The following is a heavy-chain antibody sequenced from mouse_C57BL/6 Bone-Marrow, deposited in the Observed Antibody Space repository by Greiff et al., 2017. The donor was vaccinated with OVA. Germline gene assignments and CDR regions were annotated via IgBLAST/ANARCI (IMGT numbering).Heavy chain of an antibody. D-gene: IGHD2-12*01. Sequence: EVKLVESGGGLVQPGGSLKLSCAASGFTFSDYYMYWVRQTPEKRLEWVAYISNGGGSTYYPDTVKGRFTISRDNAKNTLYLQMSRLKSEDTAMYYCARHGRRSFDYCGQGTTLTVSS. CDR1: GFTFSDYY. CDR3: ARHGRRSFDY. V-gene: IGHV5-12*01. J-gene: IGHJ2*01. CDR2: ISNGGGST.